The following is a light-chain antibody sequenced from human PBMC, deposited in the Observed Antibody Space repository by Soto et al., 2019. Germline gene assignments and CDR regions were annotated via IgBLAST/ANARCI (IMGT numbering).Light chain of an antibody. CDR1: QSLISI. CDR3: QHYNNWLGT. V-gene: IGKV3-15*01. Sequence: IVVTQSPALVSVSPGERVTLSCRASQSLISILAWYQQKLGQAPRLLIYGASTRATGIPAIFSGSGSGTEFFLNISSLQSEDSAIYYCQHYNNWLGTFGGGTKV. CDR2: GAS. J-gene: IGKJ4*01.